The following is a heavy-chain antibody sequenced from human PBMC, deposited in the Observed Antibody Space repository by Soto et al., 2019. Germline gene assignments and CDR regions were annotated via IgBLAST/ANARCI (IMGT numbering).Heavy chain of an antibody. V-gene: IGHV1-18*01. D-gene: IGHD1-26*01. CDR2: ISPYNGNT. J-gene: IGHJ3*02. CDR3: ARGGSSYEDVIHGAFDI. Sequence: QVQLVQSGAEVRKPGASVKVSCKASGYTFTTYGISWVRQAPGQGLEWMGWISPYNGNTNYAQKLQGRVTMTTDTSTSTAYMELRSLRSDDTAVYYCARGGSSYEDVIHGAFDIWGQGTMVTVSS. CDR1: GYTFTTYG.